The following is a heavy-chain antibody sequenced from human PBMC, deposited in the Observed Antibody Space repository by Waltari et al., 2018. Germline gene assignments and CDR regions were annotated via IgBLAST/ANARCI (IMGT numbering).Heavy chain of an antibody. J-gene: IGHJ3*02. CDR2: ISWNSGSI. V-gene: IGHV3-9*03. CDR1: GFTFDDYA. CDR3: AKDSAARPGAFDI. D-gene: IGHD6-6*01. Sequence: EVQLVESGGGLVQPGRSLRLSCAASGFTFDDYAMPWVRQAPGKGLEWVSGISWNSGSIGYADSVKGRFTISRDNAKNSLYLQMNSLRAEDMALYYCAKDSAARPGAFDIWGQGTMVTVSS.